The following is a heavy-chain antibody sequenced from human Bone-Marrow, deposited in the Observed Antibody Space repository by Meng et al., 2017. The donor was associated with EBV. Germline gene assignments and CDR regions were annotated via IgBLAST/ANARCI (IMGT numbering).Heavy chain of an antibody. CDR3: ARGLGGHYPTMEY. CDR1: GASIDSSDW. V-gene: IGHV4-4*02. D-gene: IGHD3-22*01. Sequence: HLQESGPGRGKPSGTLSLTCAVSGASIDSSDWWTWVRQSPGKGLEWIGEIHHSGTTNCNPSLESRVTISIDKSDNQFSLKLTSVTAADTAVYYCARGLGGHYPTMEYWGQGTLVTVSS. J-gene: IGHJ4*02. CDR2: IHHSGTT.